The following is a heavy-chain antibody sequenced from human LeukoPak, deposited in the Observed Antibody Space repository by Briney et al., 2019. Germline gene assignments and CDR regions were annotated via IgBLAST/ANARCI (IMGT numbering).Heavy chain of an antibody. V-gene: IGHV3-74*01. CDR3: TRYLSGGFDS. D-gene: IGHD2-15*01. CDR2: INTDGTTT. CDR1: GFTFNNYW. Sequence: GGSLRLSCVGSGFTFNNYWMLWVRQAPGKGLVWVSRINTDGTTTSYADSVKGRFTFSRGNAKNTLYLQMNSLRAEDTAVYYCTRYLSGGFDSWGQGTLVTVSS. J-gene: IGHJ4*02.